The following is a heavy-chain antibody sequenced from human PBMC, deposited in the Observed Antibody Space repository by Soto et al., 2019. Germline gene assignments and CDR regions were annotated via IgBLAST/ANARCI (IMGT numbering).Heavy chain of an antibody. CDR2: VIPMLSMS. CDR3: ARSYGSGSRALDY. CDR1: GDTFSSYT. J-gene: IGHJ4*02. Sequence: QVHLVQSGVEVKKPGSSVKVSCKASGDTFSSYTINWVRQAPGLGLEWMGRVIPMLSMSNYAPKFQGRLTITPGRSTNAAYMELSSLRPEDTATYYCARSYGSGSRALDYWGQGALVTVSS. D-gene: IGHD3-10*01. V-gene: IGHV1-69*02.